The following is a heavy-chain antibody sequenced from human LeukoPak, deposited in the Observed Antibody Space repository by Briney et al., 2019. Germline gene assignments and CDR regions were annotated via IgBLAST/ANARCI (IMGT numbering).Heavy chain of an antibody. CDR3: ATLYYDILTGSWFDP. D-gene: IGHD3-9*01. V-gene: IGHV1-2*02. CDR1: GYTFTGYY. CDR2: INPNSGGT. Sequence: ASVKVSCKASGYTFTGYYMHWVRQAPGQGPEGMGGINPNSGGTNYAQKFQGRVTMTRDTSISTAYMELSRLRSDDTAVYYCATLYYDILTGSWFDPWGQGTLVTVSS. J-gene: IGHJ5*02.